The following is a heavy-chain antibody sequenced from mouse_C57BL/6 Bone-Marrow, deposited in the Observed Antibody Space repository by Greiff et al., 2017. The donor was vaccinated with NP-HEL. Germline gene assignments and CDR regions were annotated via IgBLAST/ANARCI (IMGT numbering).Heavy chain of an antibody. CDR3: ARHEEGYYGSSSWFAY. J-gene: IGHJ3*01. Sequence: VKLQESGAELVKPGASVKLSCKASGYTFTEYTIHWVKQRSGQGLEWIGWFYPGSGSIKYNEKFKDKATLTADKSSSTVYMELSRLTSEDSAVYFCARHEEGYYGSSSWFAYWGQGTLVTVSA. CDR2: FYPGSGSI. CDR1: GYTFTEYT. V-gene: IGHV1-62-2*01. D-gene: IGHD1-1*01.